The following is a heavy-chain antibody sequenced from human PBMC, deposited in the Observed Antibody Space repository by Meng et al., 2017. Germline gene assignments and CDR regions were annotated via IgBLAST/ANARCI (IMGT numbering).Heavy chain of an antibody. V-gene: IGHV1-69*01. CDR1: GGTFSSYA. CDR3: ARDEDISAAGKLFGDY. Sequence: QVRLVQSGAEVKKPGSSVKFSCKASGGTFSSYAISWVRQAPGQGLEWMGGIIPIFGTANYAQKFQGRVTITADESTSTAYMELSGLRSDDTAMYYCARDEDISAAGKLFGDYWGQGTLVTVSS. D-gene: IGHD6-13*01. J-gene: IGHJ4*02. CDR2: IIPIFGTA.